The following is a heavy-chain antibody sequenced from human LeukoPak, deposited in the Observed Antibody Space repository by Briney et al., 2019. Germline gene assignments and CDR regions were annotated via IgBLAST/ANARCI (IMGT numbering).Heavy chain of an antibody. D-gene: IGHD6-19*01. V-gene: IGHV3-21*04. CDR3: AKAPYSSGWYNDY. CDR2: ISSSSSYI. Sequence: GGSLRLSCAASGFTFSSYSMNWVRQAPGKGLEWVSSISSSSSYIYYADSVKGRFTISRDNAKNSLYLQMNSLRAEDTAVYYCAKAPYSSGWYNDYWGQGTLVTVSS. J-gene: IGHJ4*02. CDR1: GFTFSSYS.